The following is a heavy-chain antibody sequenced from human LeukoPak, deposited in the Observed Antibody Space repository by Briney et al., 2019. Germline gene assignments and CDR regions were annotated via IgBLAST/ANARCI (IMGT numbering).Heavy chain of an antibody. Sequence: SETLSLTCTVSGDSITSFSGDSITVSYWTWIRQPPGKGLEWLGDITYSVKSNYNPSLKKRVTMSVDTSKKQFFLRLSSVTAAETAVYYCACLPVAHNNYFDYWGQGILVTVSS. CDR2: ITYSVKS. D-gene: IGHD6-19*01. CDR3: ACLPVAHNNYFDY. J-gene: IGHJ4*02. V-gene: IGHV4-59*08. CDR1: GDSITSFSGDSITVSY.